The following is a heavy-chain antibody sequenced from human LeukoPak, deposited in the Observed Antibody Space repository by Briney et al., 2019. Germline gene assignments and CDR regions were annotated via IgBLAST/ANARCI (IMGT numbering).Heavy chain of an antibody. CDR1: GFTFDDYA. D-gene: IGHD5-24*01. CDR3: AKGRDGYNGSPLDY. Sequence: GGSLRLSCAASGFTFDDYAMHWVRQAPGKGLEWVSGISWNSGSIGYADSVKGRFTISRDNAMNSLYLQMNSLRAEDMALYYCAKGRDGYNGSPLDYWGQGTLVTVSS. CDR2: ISWNSGSI. V-gene: IGHV3-9*03. J-gene: IGHJ4*02.